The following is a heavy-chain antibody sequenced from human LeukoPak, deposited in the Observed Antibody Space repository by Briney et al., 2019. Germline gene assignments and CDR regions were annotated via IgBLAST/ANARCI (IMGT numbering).Heavy chain of an antibody. J-gene: IGHJ5*02. V-gene: IGHV1-18*01. CDR3: ARTSLPGGSGSYYWFDP. CDR2: ISAYNGNT. CDR1: GYTFTSYG. D-gene: IGHD3-10*01. Sequence: GASVKVSCKASGYTFTSYGIGWVRQAPGQGLEWMGWISAYNGNTNYAQKLQGRVTMTTDTSTSTAYMELRSLRSDDTAVYYCARTSLPGGSGSYYWFDPWGQGTLVTVSS.